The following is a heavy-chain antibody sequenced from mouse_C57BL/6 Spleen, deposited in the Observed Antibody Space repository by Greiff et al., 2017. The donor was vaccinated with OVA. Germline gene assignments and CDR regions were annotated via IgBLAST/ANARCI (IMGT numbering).Heavy chain of an antibody. Sequence: LQESGAELVKPGASVKISCKASGYAFSSYWMNWVKQTPVHGLEWIGAIDPETGGTAYNQKFKGKAILTADKSSSTAYMELRSLTSEDSAVYYCRLRYSNYFDYWGQGTTLTVSS. D-gene: IGHD2-5*01. V-gene: IGHV1-15*01. CDR2: IDPETGGT. CDR3: RLRYSNYFDY. J-gene: IGHJ2*01. CDR1: GYAFSSYW.